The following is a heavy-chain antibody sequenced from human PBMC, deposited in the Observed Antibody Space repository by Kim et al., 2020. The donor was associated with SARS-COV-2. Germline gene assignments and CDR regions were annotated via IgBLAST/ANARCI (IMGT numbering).Heavy chain of an antibody. Sequence: GGSLRLSCAASGFTFSSYSMNWVRQAPGKGLEWVSSISSSSSYIYYADSVKGRFTISRDNAKNSLYLQMNSLRAEDTAVYYCARVRVTTFFWYFDLWGRGTLVTVSS. V-gene: IGHV3-21*04. CDR3: ARVRVTTFFWYFDL. CDR2: ISSSSSYI. CDR1: GFTFSSYS. J-gene: IGHJ2*01. D-gene: IGHD4-17*01.